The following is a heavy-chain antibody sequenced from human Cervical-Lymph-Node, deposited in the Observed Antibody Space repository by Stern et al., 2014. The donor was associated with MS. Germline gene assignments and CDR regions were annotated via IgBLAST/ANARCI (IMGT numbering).Heavy chain of an antibody. J-gene: IGHJ2*01. CDR3: AKTVTSYWYFDL. CDR2: ISGSGGST. D-gene: IGHD4-11*01. CDR1: GFTFRSYA. V-gene: IGHV3-23*04. Sequence: DVQLVESGGGLVQPGGSLRLSCAASGFTFRSYAMSWVRQAPGKGLEWVSGISGSGGSTYYADSVKGRFTISRDNSKNTLFLQMNSLRAEDTAVYYCAKTVTSYWYFDLWGRGTLVTVSS.